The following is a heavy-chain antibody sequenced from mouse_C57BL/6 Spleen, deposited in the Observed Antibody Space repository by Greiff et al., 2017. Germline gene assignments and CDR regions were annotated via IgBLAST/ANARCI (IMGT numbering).Heavy chain of an antibody. D-gene: IGHD1-1*01. CDR1: GYTFTSYW. Sequence: QVQLQQPGTELVKPGASVKLSCKASGYTFTSYWMHWVKPRPGQGLEWIGNINPSNGGTNYNEKFKSKATLTVDKSSSTAYMQLSSLTSEDSAVYYCARGDYVSSYSWFAYWGQGTLVTVSA. J-gene: IGHJ3*01. CDR3: ARGDYVSSYSWFAY. V-gene: IGHV1-53*01. CDR2: INPSNGGT.